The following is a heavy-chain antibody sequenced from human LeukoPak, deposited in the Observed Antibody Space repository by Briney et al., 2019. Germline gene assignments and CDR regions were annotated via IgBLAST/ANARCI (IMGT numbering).Heavy chain of an antibody. D-gene: IGHD6-13*01. J-gene: IGHJ4*02. CDR1: GGSISSYY. Sequence: SETLSLTCTVSGGSISSYYWSWIRQPPGKGLEWIGYIYYSGSTNYNPSLKSRVTISVDTSKNQFSLKLSSVTAADTAVYYCAILSYSSSWYIDYWGQGTLVTVSS. CDR3: AILSYSSSWYIDY. CDR2: IYYSGST. V-gene: IGHV4-59*08.